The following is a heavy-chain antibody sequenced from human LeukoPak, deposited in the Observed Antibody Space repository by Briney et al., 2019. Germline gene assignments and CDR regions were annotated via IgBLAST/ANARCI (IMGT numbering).Heavy chain of an antibody. D-gene: IGHD4-17*01. CDR2: IIPIFGTA. Sequence: ASVKVSCKASGYTFTGYYMHWVRQAPGQGLEWMGGIIPIFGTANYAQKFQGRVTITADESTSTAYMELSSLRSEDTAVYYCAREAGTVYYFDYWGQGTLVTVSS. V-gene: IGHV1-69*13. J-gene: IGHJ4*02. CDR1: GYTFTGYY. CDR3: AREAGTVYYFDY.